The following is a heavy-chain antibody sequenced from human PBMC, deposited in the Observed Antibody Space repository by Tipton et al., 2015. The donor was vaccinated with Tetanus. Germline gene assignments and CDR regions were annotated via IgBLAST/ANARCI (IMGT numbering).Heavy chain of an antibody. CDR2: TSPSGRT. J-gene: IGHJ4*02. D-gene: IGHD3-3*01. V-gene: IGHV4-61*08. CDR3: ARANYDFPKKGPFDS. CDR1: GGSVRSGDYQ. Sequence: TLSLTCTVSGGSVRSGDYQWNWIRQPPGKGLEWLAYTSPSGRTNSNYSLKSRITISQDMSQNQFSLRLASVTAADTAVYYCARANYDFPKKGPFDSWGQGALVIVSS.